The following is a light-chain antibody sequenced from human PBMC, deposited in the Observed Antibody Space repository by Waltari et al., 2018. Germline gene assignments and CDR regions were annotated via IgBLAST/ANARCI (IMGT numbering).Light chain of an antibody. CDR1: QSVGKS. CDR3: QHYVRLPAT. Sequence: DTVLTQSPGTLSLSPGERASLACKASQSVGKSLAWYQQKPGQAPRLLIYDASRRATGIPYRFSGSGSGTDFSLTISRLEPEDIAVYYCQHYVRLPATFGQGTKVEI. CDR2: DAS. J-gene: IGKJ1*01. V-gene: IGKV3-20*01.